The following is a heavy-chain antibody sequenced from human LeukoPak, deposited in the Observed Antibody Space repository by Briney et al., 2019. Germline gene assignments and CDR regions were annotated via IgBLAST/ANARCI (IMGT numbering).Heavy chain of an antibody. J-gene: IGHJ4*02. CDR1: EFTVSSNS. Sequence: GGSLRLSCAAFEFTVSSNSMSWVRQAPGKGLEWVSFIYSDNTHYSDSVKGRFTISRDNSKNTLYLQMNSLRAEDTAVYYCARRAGAYSHPYDYWGQGTLVTVSS. D-gene: IGHD4/OR15-4a*01. CDR2: IYSDNT. V-gene: IGHV3-53*01. CDR3: ARRAGAYSHPYDY.